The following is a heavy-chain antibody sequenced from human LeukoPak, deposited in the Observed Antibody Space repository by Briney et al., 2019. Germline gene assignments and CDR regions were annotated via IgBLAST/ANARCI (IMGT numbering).Heavy chain of an antibody. V-gene: IGHV4-61*01. Sequence: SETLSLTCTVSGGSVSSGSYYWSWIRQPPGKGLEWIGYIYYSGSTNYNPSLKSRVTISVDTSKNQFSLKLSSVTAADTAVYCCASYFRSSWIFDYWGQGTLVTVSS. CDR3: ASYFRSSWIFDY. D-gene: IGHD6-13*01. CDR1: GGSVSSGSYY. CDR2: IYYSGST. J-gene: IGHJ4*02.